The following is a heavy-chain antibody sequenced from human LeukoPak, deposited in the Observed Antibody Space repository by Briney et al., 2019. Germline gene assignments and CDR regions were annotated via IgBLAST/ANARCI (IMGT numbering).Heavy chain of an antibody. Sequence: GRSLRLPCAASGFTFSSYAMHWVRQAPGKGLEWVAVISYDGSNKYYADSVKGRFTISRDNSKNTLYLQMNSLRAEDTAVYYCAMPHDTEYYFDYWGQGTLVTVSS. J-gene: IGHJ4*02. V-gene: IGHV3-30*04. CDR2: ISYDGSNK. CDR3: AMPHDTEYYFDY. CDR1: GFTFSSYA.